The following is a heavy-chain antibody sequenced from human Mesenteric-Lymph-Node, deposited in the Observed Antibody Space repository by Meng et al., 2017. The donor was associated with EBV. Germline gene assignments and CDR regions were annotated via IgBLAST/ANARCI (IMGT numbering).Heavy chain of an antibody. D-gene: IGHD3-10*01. CDR3: AVLGKVVIGSD. CDR1: GASISSSNW. CDR2: VRHTGIT. J-gene: IGHJ1*01. Sequence: VHLRGSGPGLVKPSGTLSLTCAVSGASISSSNWWTWVRQAPGKGLEWTGEVRHTGITNYNPSLKSRVSMSVDKSQNQFSLKLTSMTAADTAVYYCAVLGKVVIGSDWGQGTLVTVSS. V-gene: IGHV4-4*02.